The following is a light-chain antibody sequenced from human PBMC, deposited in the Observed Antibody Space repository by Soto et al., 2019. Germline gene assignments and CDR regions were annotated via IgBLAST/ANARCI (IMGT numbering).Light chain of an antibody. Sequence: IQMTQSPSIVSASVGDRVTITCRASQSISSWLAWYQQKPGKAPKLLIYKASTLKSGVPSRFSGSGSGTEFTLTISSLQPDDFATYYCQHYNSYSEAFGQGTKV. CDR3: QHYNSYSEA. J-gene: IGKJ1*01. CDR2: KAS. V-gene: IGKV1-5*03. CDR1: QSISSW.